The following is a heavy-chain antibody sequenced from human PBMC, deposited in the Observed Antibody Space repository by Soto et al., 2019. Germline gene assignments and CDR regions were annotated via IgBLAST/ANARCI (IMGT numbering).Heavy chain of an antibody. CDR2: IIPIFGTA. Sequence: SVKVSCKVSGGTFSSYAISWVRQAPGQGLEWMGGIIPIFGTANYAQKFQGRVTITADESTSTAYMELSSLRSEDTAVYYCARVIAVAGTSWFDPWGKGTLVTTSS. D-gene: IGHD6-19*01. J-gene: IGHJ5*02. CDR1: GGTFSSYA. V-gene: IGHV1-69*13. CDR3: ARVIAVAGTSWFDP.